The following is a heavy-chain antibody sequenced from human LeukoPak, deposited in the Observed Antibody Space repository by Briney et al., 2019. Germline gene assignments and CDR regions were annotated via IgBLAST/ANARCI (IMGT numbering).Heavy chain of an antibody. Sequence: ASVKVSCKASGYTFTSYDINWVRQATGQGLEWMGWMNPNSGNTGYAQKFQGRVTMTRNTSISTAYMELSSLRSEDTAVYYCARGASDTVTTNGDYWGQGTLVTVSS. J-gene: IGHJ4*02. CDR1: GYTFTSYD. CDR3: ARGASDTVTTNGDY. D-gene: IGHD4-17*01. CDR2: MNPNSGNT. V-gene: IGHV1-8*01.